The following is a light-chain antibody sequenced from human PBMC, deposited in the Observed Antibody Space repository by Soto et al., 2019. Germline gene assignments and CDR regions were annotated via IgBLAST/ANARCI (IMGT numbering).Light chain of an antibody. CDR2: RNN. CDR3: AAWDDSLIASYV. CDR1: SSNIENNY. Sequence: QSVLTQPPSASGTPGQRVTISCSGSSSNIENNYVFWYQKFPGTAPKLLINRNNQRPSGVPDRFSGSKSGTSASLAISRIRSEFEADYYCAAWDDSLIASYVFGTGTKVTVL. V-gene: IGLV1-47*01. J-gene: IGLJ1*01.